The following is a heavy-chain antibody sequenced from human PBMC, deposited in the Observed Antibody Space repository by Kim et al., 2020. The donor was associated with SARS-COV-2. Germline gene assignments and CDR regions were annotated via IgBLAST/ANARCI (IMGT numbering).Heavy chain of an antibody. CDR1: GFTFGDYA. CDR3: RRAYYYDSSGEGAFDI. CDR2: IRSKAYGGTT. J-gene: IGHJ3*02. V-gene: IGHV3-49*03. D-gene: IGHD3-22*01. Sequence: GGSLRLSCTASGFTFGDYAMSWFRQAPGKGLEWVGFIRSKAYGGTTEYAASVKGRFTISRDDSKSIAYLQMNSLKTEDTAVYYCRRAYYYDSSGEGAFDIWGQGTMVTVSS.